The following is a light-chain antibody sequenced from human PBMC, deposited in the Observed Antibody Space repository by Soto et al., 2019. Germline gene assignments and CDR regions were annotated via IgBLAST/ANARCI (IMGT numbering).Light chain of an antibody. J-gene: IGLJ3*02. CDR3: QTWGTGIWV. CDR2: LNSDGSH. Sequence: QSVLTQSPSASASLGASVKLTCTLSSGHSNYAIAWHQQQPEKGPRYLMKLNSDGSHSKGDGIPDRFSGSSSGAERYLTISRRQSEDEADYYCQTWGTGIWVFGGGTKVTVL. CDR1: SGHSNYA. V-gene: IGLV4-69*01.